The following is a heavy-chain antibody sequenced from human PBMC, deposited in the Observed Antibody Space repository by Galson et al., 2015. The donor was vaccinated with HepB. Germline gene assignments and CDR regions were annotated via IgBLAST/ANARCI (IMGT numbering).Heavy chain of an antibody. CDR2: IKQDGSEP. J-gene: IGHJ4*02. V-gene: IGHV3-7*03. D-gene: IGHD2-21*01. CDR1: GFTFSNYW. Sequence: SLRLSCAVSGFTFSNYWMTWVRQAPGKGLEWVANIKQDGSEPYYVDSVKGRFTISRDNAKNSLYLQMNSVRAEDTAVYYCAGDRLHGGAPTLDYWGQGTLVTVSS. CDR3: AGDRLHGGAPTLDY.